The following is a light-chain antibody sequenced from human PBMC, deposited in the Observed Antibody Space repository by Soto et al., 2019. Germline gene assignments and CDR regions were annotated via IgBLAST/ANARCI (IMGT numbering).Light chain of an antibody. J-gene: IGLJ3*02. CDR2: EAT. CDR1: SSDIGSYNF. CDR3: CSYAGTSSWV. Sequence: QSALTQPASVSRSPGQSITISCTGTSSDIGSYNFVSWYQQRPGRAPKLMIFEATKRPSGVPPRFSGSKSGNTASLTISGLQAEDEADYYCCSYAGTSSWVFGGGTKVTVL. V-gene: IGLV2-23*01.